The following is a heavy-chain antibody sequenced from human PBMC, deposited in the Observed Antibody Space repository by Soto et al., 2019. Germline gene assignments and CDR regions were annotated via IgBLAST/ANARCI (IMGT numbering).Heavy chain of an antibody. V-gene: IGHV4-31*03. D-gene: IGHD3-10*01. CDR1: GGSINSGGYY. Sequence: QVQLQESGPGLVKPSQTLSLTCTVSGGSINSGGYYWSWIRQHPGKGLEWIGYIYYSGSTYYNPSLKSRVTISVDTSKNQFSLKLSSVTAADTAVYYCARVTFSLYYYGMDVWGQGTTVTVSS. J-gene: IGHJ6*02. CDR2: IYYSGST. CDR3: ARVTFSLYYYGMDV.